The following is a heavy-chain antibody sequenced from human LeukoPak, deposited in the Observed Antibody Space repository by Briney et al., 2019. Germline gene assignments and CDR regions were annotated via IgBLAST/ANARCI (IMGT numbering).Heavy chain of an antibody. Sequence: PSETLSLTCAVYGGSFSGYYWSWIRQPPGKGLEGIGKINPSGSTNYNPSLKSRVTISVDTSKNQFSLKLSSVTAADTAVYYCARPAKGYYYGSGSYRYNWFDPWGQGTLVTVSS. CDR1: GGSFSGYY. CDR2: INPSGST. J-gene: IGHJ5*02. CDR3: ARPAKGYYYGSGSYRYNWFDP. V-gene: IGHV4-34*01. D-gene: IGHD3-10*01.